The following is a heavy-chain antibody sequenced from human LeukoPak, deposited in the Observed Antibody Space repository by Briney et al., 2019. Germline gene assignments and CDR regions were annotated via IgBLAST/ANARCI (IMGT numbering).Heavy chain of an antibody. CDR2: ISSSSSYI. Sequence: GGSLTLSCAASGFTFSSYSMNWVRQAPGKGLEWVASISSSSSYIYYADSMKGRFTISRDPTKHSLYLQMNRMRGEDTAVNYGSKELFDNGGTDTGYYFDYWGQGTLVTVSS. CDR3: SKELFDNGGTDTGYYFDY. D-gene: IGHD2-21*01. CDR1: GFTFSSYS. J-gene: IGHJ4*02. V-gene: IGHV3-21*01.